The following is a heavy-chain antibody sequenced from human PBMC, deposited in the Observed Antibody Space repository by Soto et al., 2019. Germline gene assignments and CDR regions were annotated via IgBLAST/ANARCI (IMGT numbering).Heavy chain of an antibody. CDR3: ARDGLIRGAIIGNFDY. J-gene: IGHJ4*02. D-gene: IGHD3-10*01. CDR2: IIPGLGTI. CDR1: GGTFSRYA. V-gene: IGHV1-69*01. Sequence: QVQLVQSGAEVKKPGSSVKVSCKAPGGTFSRYAVSWVRQAPGQGLEWMGGIIPGLGTINYAQKFQGRVTITADESTSTAYMELSSLRSEDTAVYYCARDGLIRGAIIGNFDYWGQGTLVTVSS.